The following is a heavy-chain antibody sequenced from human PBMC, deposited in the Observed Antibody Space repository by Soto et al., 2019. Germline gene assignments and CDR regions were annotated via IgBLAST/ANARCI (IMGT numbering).Heavy chain of an antibody. J-gene: IGHJ4*02. CDR2: ISYDGSNK. D-gene: IGHD6-13*01. CDR3: ARDWHSSSWYYFDY. CDR1: GFTFSSYA. Sequence: GGSLRLSCAASGFTFSSYAMHWVRQAPGKGLEWVAVISYDGSNKYYADSVKGRFTISRDNAKNSLYLQMNSLRDEDTAVYYCARDWHSSSWYYFDYWGQGTLVTVSS. V-gene: IGHV3-30-3*01.